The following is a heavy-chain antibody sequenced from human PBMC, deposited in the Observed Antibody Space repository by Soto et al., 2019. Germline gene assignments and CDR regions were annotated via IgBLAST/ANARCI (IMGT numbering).Heavy chain of an antibody. V-gene: IGHV1-8*01. CDR1: GYSFTNND. D-gene: IGHD3-16*01. Sequence: ASVKVSCKASGYSFTNNDVSWVRQATGQGLEWMGWMNPGSGDTGYAQKFQGRVTMTRDISIATAYLELSSLRSDDTAIYYCARMETFGSLNWFDPWGQGTLVTVS. CDR2: MNPGSGDT. J-gene: IGHJ5*02. CDR3: ARMETFGSLNWFDP.